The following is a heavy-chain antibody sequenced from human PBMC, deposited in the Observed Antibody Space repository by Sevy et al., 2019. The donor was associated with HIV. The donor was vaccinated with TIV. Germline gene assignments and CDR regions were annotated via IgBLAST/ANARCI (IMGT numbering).Heavy chain of an antibody. J-gene: IGHJ6*02. CDR1: GDSINNGNHW. CDR2: IYRSGRS. CDR3: ARDGIRRDYWHGLDV. Sequence: SETLSLTCTVSGDSINNGNHWWSWVRQPAGKGLEWIGRIYRSGRSIMYNPSLERRVTISVDTSKNQFSLKVTSVIAADTAIYYCARDGIRRDYWHGLDVWGQGTTVTVS. D-gene: IGHD2-8*02. V-gene: IGHV4-61*02.